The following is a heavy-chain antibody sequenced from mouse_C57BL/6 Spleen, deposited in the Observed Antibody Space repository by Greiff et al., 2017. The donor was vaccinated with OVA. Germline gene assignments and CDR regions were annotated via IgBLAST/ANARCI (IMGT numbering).Heavy chain of an antibody. CDR3: ARSDYERYFDD. J-gene: IGHJ2*01. CDR1: GYAFSSSW. V-gene: IGHV1-82*01. D-gene: IGHD2-4*01. CDR2: IYPGDGDT. Sequence: QVQLQQSGPELVKPGASVKISCKASGYAFSSSWMNWVKQRPGKGLEWIGRIYPGDGDTNYNGKFKGKAALTADKSSSTAYMQRSSLTSEDSAVYFSARSDYERYFDDWGTGTTLTVSS.